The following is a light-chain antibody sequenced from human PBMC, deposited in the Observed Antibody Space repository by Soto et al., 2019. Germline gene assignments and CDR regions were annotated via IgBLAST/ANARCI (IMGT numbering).Light chain of an antibody. CDR1: HDIINY. V-gene: IGKV1-33*01. J-gene: IGKJ4*01. Sequence: DIQMTQSPSSLSASLGDRVTITCQASHDIINYLNWFQQKPGEAPKLLIFDAFKLETGVPSRFSGSGSGTDFTLTISSLQPEDIATYYCPQYDNLSVTFGGGTKVDIK. CDR3: PQYDNLSVT. CDR2: DAF.